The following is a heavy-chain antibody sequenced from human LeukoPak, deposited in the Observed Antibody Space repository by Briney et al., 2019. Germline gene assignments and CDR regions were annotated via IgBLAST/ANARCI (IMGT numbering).Heavy chain of an antibody. D-gene: IGHD1-26*01. CDR1: GYTFTSYY. V-gene: IGHV1-46*03. J-gene: IGHJ4*02. CDR2: INPSGGST. CDR3: ARGSGAQGRRWDY. Sequence: RASVKVSCKASGYTFTSYYMHWVRRAPGQGLEWMGVINPSGGSTSYAQKFQGRVTMTRDTSASTVYMELSSLRSEDTAVYYCARGSGAQGRRWDYWGQGTLVPVSS.